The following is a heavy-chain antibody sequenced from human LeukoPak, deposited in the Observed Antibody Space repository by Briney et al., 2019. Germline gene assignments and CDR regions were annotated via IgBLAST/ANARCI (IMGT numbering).Heavy chain of an antibody. J-gene: IGHJ5*02. D-gene: IGHD2-2*02. CDR3: AGNCSSTSCDSRNWFDP. CDR2: INQSRST. V-gene: IGHV4-34*01. CDR1: GGSFSGYY. Sequence: SETLSLTCAVYGGSFSGYYWSWIRQPPGKGLECIGEINQSRSTNYNPPLKSRVTISVDTSKNRFSLNLSSVTAADTAVYYCAGNCSSTSCDSRNWFDPWGQGTLVTVSS.